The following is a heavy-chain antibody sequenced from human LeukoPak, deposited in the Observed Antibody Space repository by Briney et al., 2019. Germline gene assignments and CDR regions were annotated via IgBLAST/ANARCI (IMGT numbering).Heavy chain of an antibody. CDR3: ARAFGVVINDAFDI. CDR1: GGSISSYY. CDR2: IYYSGST. J-gene: IGHJ3*02. Sequence: PSETLSLTCTVSGGSISSYYWSWIRQPPGKGLEWIGYIYYSGSTNYNPSLKSRVTISVDTSKNQLSLRLSSVTAADTAVYYCARAFGVVINDAFDIWGQGTVVTVSS. D-gene: IGHD3-3*01. V-gene: IGHV4-59*01.